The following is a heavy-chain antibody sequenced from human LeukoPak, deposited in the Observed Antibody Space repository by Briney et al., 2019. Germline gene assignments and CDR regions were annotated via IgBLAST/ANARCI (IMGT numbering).Heavy chain of an antibody. CDR1: GFTFSSYS. V-gene: IGHV3-48*04. J-gene: IGHJ3*02. Sequence: GGSLRLSCAASGFTFSSYSMNWVRQAPGKGLEWVSYISSSSSTIYYADSVKGRFTISRDNAKNSLYLQMNSLGAEDTAVYYCARVVRDDAFDIWGQGTMVTVSS. CDR2: ISSSSSTI. CDR3: ARVVRDDAFDI. D-gene: IGHD4-17*01.